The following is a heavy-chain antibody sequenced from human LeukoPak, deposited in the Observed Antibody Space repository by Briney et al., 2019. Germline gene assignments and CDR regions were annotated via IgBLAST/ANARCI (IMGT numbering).Heavy chain of an antibody. D-gene: IGHD3-10*01. V-gene: IGHV4-34*01. CDR2: INHSGST. CDR1: GGSISSYY. CDR3: ARANYYGSGIDY. Sequence: SETLSLTCTVSGGSISSYYWSWIRQPPGKGLEWIGEINHSGSTNYNPSLKSRVTISVDTSKNQFSLKLSSVTAADTAVYYCARANYYGSGIDYWGQGTLVTVSS. J-gene: IGHJ4*02.